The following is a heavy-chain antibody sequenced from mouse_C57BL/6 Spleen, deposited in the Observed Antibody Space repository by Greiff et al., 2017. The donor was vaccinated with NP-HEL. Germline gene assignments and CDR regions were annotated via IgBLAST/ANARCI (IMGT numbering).Heavy chain of an antibody. V-gene: IGHV6-3*01. D-gene: IGHD2-4*01. Sequence: EVKLMESGGGLVQPGGSMKLSCVASGFTFSNYWMNWVRQSPEKGLEWVAQIRLKSDNYATHYAESVKGRFTISRDDSKSSVYLQMNNLRAEDTGIYYCTLYDYDSFAYWGQGTLVTVSA. J-gene: IGHJ3*01. CDR3: TLYDYDSFAY. CDR1: GFTFSNYW. CDR2: IRLKSDNYAT.